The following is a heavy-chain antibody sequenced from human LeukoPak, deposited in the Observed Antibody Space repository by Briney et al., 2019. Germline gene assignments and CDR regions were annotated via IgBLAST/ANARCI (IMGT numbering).Heavy chain of an antibody. Sequence: GGSLRLSCAASGFTFSSYAMSWVRQAPGKGLEWVSAISGSGGSTHYADSLKGRFTISRDNSKNTLYLQMNSLRAEDTAVYYCANAPGIAAAGTGYWGQGTLVTVSS. CDR1: GFTFSSYA. D-gene: IGHD6-13*01. CDR3: ANAPGIAAAGTGY. V-gene: IGHV3-23*01. J-gene: IGHJ4*02. CDR2: ISGSGGST.